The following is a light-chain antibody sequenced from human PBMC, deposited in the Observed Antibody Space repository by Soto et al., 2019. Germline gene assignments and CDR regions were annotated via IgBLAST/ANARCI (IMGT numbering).Light chain of an antibody. CDR1: QSVSSSS. CDR3: QQYGDSPQT. Sequence: EIVLTQSPGTLSLSPGERATLSCRASQSVSSSSLAWYQQIPGQAPRLLIYGASSRATGIPDRSSGSGSGTDFTLTISRLEPEDFALYYCQQYGDSPQTFGQGTKVEIK. V-gene: IGKV3-20*01. J-gene: IGKJ1*01. CDR2: GAS.